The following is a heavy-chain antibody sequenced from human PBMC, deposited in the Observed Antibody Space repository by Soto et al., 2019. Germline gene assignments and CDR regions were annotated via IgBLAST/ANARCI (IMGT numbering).Heavy chain of an antibody. Sequence: EVQLLESGGGLVQPGGSLRLSCAASGFTFRSYAMSWVRQAPGKRLEWVSGISGSGGTTYYADYVKGRFTISRDQSKNTVSLQMNSLRIDDTAVYYCAKPSSGWTSFQHWGKGTLVTVSS. D-gene: IGHD6-19*01. CDR1: GFTFRSYA. CDR3: AKPSSGWTSFQH. CDR2: ISGSGGTT. V-gene: IGHV3-23*01. J-gene: IGHJ1*01.